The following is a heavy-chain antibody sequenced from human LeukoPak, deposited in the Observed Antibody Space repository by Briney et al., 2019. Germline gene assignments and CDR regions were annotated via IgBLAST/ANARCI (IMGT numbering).Heavy chain of an antibody. D-gene: IGHD2-2*01. V-gene: IGHV3-74*01. CDR1: GFTFSSYW. CDR3: ARVGPYCSSTSCPNYYYYHMDV. Sequence: GGSLRLSCAASGFTFSSYWMHWVRQAPGKGLVWVSRINTDGSSTSYADSVKGRFTISRDNAKNTLYLQMNSLRAEDTAVYYCARVGPYCSSTSCPNYYYYHMDVWGKGTTVTVSS. CDR2: INTDGSST. J-gene: IGHJ6*03.